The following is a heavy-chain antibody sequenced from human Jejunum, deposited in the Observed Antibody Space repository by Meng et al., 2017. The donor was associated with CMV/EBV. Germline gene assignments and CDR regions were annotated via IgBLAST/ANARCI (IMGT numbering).Heavy chain of an antibody. D-gene: IGHD1-7*01. CDR2: IYSGGDT. Sequence: EVQLVESGGALIQPGGSLRLSCAASGFTVSSNYMSWVRQAPGKGLEWVSVIYSGGDTYYADSVKGRFTISRDDSKNTVYLQMNSLRAEDTAMYYCARNFGITGTNFGYWGQGTLVTVSS. V-gene: IGHV3-53*01. CDR1: GFTVSSNY. J-gene: IGHJ4*02. CDR3: ARNFGITGTNFGY.